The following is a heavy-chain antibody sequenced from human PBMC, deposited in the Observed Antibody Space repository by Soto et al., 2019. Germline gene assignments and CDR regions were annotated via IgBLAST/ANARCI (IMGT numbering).Heavy chain of an antibody. V-gene: IGHV1-69*01. J-gene: IGHJ6*02. CDR3: ARSQGSSTSLEIYYYYYYGREV. CDR1: GGTFSSYA. Sequence: QVQLVQSGAEVKKPGSSVKVSCKASGGTFSSYAISWVRQAPGQGLEWMGGIIPISDTTNYAQKFQGRVTITADDSTSTAYMERSSLRSEDTAVYYCARSQGSSTSLEIYYYYYYGREVWGQGTTVSVSS. CDR2: IIPISDTT. D-gene: IGHD2-2*01.